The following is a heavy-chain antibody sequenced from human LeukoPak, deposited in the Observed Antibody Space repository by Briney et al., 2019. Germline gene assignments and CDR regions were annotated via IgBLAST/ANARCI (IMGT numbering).Heavy chain of an antibody. CDR1: GFTFGDYA. J-gene: IGHJ6*03. D-gene: IGHD6-6*01. CDR3: TRDRRKSIAARPYYMDV. CDR2: IRSKAYGGTT. Sequence: GGSLRLSCTASGFTFGDYAMSWFRQAPGKGLEWVGFIRSKAYGGTTEYAASVKGRFTISRDDSKSIAYLQMNSLKTEDTAVYYCTRDRRKSIAARPYYMDVWGKGTTVTVSS. V-gene: IGHV3-49*03.